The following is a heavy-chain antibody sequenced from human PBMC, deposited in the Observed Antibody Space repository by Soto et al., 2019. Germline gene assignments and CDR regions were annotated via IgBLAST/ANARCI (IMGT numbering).Heavy chain of an antibody. Sequence: LRLSCAASGFKFSNYAMSWVRQAPGKGLEWVPLISATGGGTYYADSVKGRFTISRDNSHNTLYLQVHSLAAEDTAVYYCAKDRRAGGNSAFYFDFWGQGAQVTVSS. D-gene: IGHD3-16*01. CDR3: AKDRRAGGNSAFYFDF. CDR2: ISATGGGT. J-gene: IGHJ4*02. V-gene: IGHV3-23*01. CDR1: GFKFSNYA.